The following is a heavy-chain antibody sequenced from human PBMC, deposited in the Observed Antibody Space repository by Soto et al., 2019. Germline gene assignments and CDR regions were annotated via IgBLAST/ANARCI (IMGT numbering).Heavy chain of an antibody. CDR3: TSGVSTAHKLLYFYYYMEV. CDR1: GFTFSDYT. J-gene: IGHJ6*03. CDR2: ISTTSSDI. D-gene: IGHD3-3*02. V-gene: IGHV3-21*01. Sequence: EEQLVESGGGLIKPGGSLRLSCVVSGFTFSDYTLNWVRQAPGRALEWVSSISTTSSDIHYADSVKGRFTISSDNAKNQLSRQMDSLSGADPAFYYCTSGVSTAHKLLYFYYYMEVWGKGTRVSFSS.